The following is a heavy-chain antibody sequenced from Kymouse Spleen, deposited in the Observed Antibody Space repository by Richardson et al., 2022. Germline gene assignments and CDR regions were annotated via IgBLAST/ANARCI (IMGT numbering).Heavy chain of an antibody. Sequence: EVQLVESGGGLVQPGRSLRLSCAASGFTFDDYAMHWVRQAPGKGLEWVSGISWNSGSIGYADSVKGRFTISRDNAKNSLYLQMNSLRAEDTALYYCAKDTNYGSGSYGWFDPWGQGTLVTVSS. D-gene: IGHD3-10*01. CDR1: GFTFDDYA. J-gene: IGHJ5*02. CDR3: AKDTNYGSGSYGWFDP. CDR2: ISWNSGSI. V-gene: IGHV3-9*01.